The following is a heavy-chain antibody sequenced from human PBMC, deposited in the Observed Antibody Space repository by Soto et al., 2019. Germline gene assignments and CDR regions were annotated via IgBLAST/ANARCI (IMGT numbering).Heavy chain of an antibody. J-gene: IGHJ4*02. CDR1: GFTFSGYA. CDR3: ARGSHGDHDY. CDR2: IGRGGDDT. D-gene: IGHD4-17*01. V-gene: IGHV3-23*01. Sequence: VQLLESGGGAVQPGGSLRLSCAASGFTFSGYAMSWVRQAPGMGLEWVSAIGRGGDDTYYADSVKGRFTISRDNSKNTLYLRMNNLGAEDAAIYYCARGSHGDHDYWGQGTVVTVSS.